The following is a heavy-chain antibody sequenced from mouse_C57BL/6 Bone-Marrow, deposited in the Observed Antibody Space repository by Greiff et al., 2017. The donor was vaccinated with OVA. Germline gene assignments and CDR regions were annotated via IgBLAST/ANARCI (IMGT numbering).Heavy chain of an antibody. Sequence: VQLQQSGPELVKPGASVKISCKASGYAFSSSWMNWVKQRPGQGLEWIGRIYPGDGDTNYNGKFKGKATLTADKSSSTAYMQLSSLTSEDSAVYFCAPLYYYGRSGFAYWGQGTLVTVSA. CDR3: APLYYYGRSGFAY. J-gene: IGHJ3*01. CDR1: GYAFSSSW. CDR2: IYPGDGDT. V-gene: IGHV1-82*01. D-gene: IGHD1-1*01.